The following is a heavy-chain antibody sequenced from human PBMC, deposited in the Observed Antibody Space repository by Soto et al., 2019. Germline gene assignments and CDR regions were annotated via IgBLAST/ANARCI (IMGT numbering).Heavy chain of an antibody. CDR1: GFTFSSYG. D-gene: IGHD6-6*01. CDR3: AKDESSSSDY. Sequence: QVQLVESGGGVVQPGRSLRLSCAASGFTFSSYGMHWVRQAPGKALEWVAVISYDGSNKYYADSVKGRFTISRDNSKNTLYLQMNSLRAEDTAVYYGAKDESSSSDYWGQGTLVTVSA. J-gene: IGHJ4*02. V-gene: IGHV3-30*18. CDR2: ISYDGSNK.